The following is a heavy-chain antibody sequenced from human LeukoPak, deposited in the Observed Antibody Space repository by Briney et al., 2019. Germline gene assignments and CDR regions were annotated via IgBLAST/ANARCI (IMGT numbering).Heavy chain of an antibody. J-gene: IGHJ4*02. Sequence: PGGSLRLSRAASGFTFSSYSMNWVRQAPGKGLEWVSSISSSSSYIYCADSVKGRFTISRDNAKNSLYLQMNSLRAEDTAVYYCASGPPYMVATADLDYWGQGTLVTVSS. V-gene: IGHV3-21*01. CDR3: ASGPPYMVATADLDY. D-gene: IGHD5-12*01. CDR1: GFTFSSYS. CDR2: ISSSSSYI.